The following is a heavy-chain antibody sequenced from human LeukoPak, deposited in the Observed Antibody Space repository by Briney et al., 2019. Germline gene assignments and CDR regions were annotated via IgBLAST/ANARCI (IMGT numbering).Heavy chain of an antibody. CDR1: GEPLNSYY. D-gene: IGHD2-15*01. J-gene: IGHJ4*02. CDR3: ARGAWATRLGS. Sequence: SETLSLTCAVYGEPLNSYYWSWVRQPPGERLEWIGEIYESGTTEYNPSLKSRVTISMVPSKQQFSLSLSSVTAADTAVYYCARGAWATRLGSWGLGTPVIVSS. CDR2: IYESGTT. V-gene: IGHV4-34*01.